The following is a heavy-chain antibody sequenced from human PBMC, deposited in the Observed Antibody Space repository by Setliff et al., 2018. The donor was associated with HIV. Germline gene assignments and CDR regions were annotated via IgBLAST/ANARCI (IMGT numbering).Heavy chain of an antibody. CDR2: INHRGTT. D-gene: IGHD3-10*01. CDR1: GASFSGNC. J-gene: IGHJ6*03. Sequence: NPSETLSLTCGVSGASFSGNCWVWLRQSPGKGLEWIGQINHRGTTNYNASLQSRLAISMDVSKNQFSLRLNSVTAADTSKYFCARGVILLRAVVPQSVYCYMDVWGTGTTVTVSS. CDR3: ARGVILLRAVVPQSVYCYMDV. V-gene: IGHV4-34*01.